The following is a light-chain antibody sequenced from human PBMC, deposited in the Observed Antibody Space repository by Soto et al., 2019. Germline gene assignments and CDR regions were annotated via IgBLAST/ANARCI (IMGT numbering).Light chain of an antibody. V-gene: IGLV2-14*03. CDR1: NSDVGAYSY. J-gene: IGLJ1*01. CDR3: SSYTAFTTYV. CDR2: DVG. Sequence: ALTQPASVSGSPGQSITISCTGTNSDVGAYSYVSWYQQYPGKAPKLLIYDVGARPSGISDRFSGSKSGNTASLTISGLQAEDEADYYCSSYTAFTTYVFGSGTKLTVL.